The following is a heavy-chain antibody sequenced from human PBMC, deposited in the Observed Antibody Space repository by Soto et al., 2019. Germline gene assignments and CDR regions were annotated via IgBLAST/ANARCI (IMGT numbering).Heavy chain of an antibody. Sequence: QVQLVQSGTEVKKPGASVKVSCKASGYTFSSFGITWVRQAPGQGLEWMGWISPYNGHRNYTQKLLGIVPMTTYTSTSTAYMGLRILTSDDTALYYCARLGGFLPLFDFWGQGTLVTVS. J-gene: IGHJ4*02. CDR1: GYTFSSFG. D-gene: IGHD3-16*01. CDR3: ARLGGFLPLFDF. V-gene: IGHV1-18*01. CDR2: ISPYNGHR.